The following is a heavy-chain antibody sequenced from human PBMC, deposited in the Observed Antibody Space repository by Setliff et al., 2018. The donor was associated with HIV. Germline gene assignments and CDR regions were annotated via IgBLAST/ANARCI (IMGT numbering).Heavy chain of an antibody. CDR2: INPSGGST. V-gene: IGHV1-46*01. CDR3: AKTLPTLYPPHDYYFAMDV. CDR1: GYTFTGYY. Sequence: ASVKVSCKASGYTFTGYYMHWVRQAPGQGLEWMGIINPSGGSTSYAQKFQGRVTMTRDTSTSTVYMELSSLRAEDTAVYYCAKTLPTLYPPHDYYFAMDVLGQGTTVTVS. D-gene: IGHD2-15*01. J-gene: IGHJ6*02.